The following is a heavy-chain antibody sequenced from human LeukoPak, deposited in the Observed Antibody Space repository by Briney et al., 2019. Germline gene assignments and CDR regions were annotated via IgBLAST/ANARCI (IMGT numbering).Heavy chain of an antibody. V-gene: IGHV1-2*02. Sequence: ASVKVSCKASGYTFTDYYMHWVRQAPGQGLEWMGWLNPNSGDTNYAQKFQGRVSMTRDTSISTAYMELSRLRSDDTAVYYCASRPGYSSGWYRVDYWGQGTLVTVSS. D-gene: IGHD6-19*01. J-gene: IGHJ4*02. CDR1: GYTFTDYY. CDR2: LNPNSGDT. CDR3: ASRPGYSSGWYRVDY.